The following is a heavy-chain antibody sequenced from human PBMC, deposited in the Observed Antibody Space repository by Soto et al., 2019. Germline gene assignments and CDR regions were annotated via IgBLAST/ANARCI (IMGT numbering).Heavy chain of an antibody. J-gene: IGHJ3*02. CDR1: GFTFSSYW. Sequence: EVQLVESGGGLVQPGGSLRLSCAASGFTFSSYWMTWVRQVPGKGLEWVAYINPDGSAKSYASSVKGRFTLSRDNAKNSLYLQMNSLRAEDTAVYYCAKPHTGKVAFHIWGQGTMVTVSS. CDR2: INPDGSAK. CDR3: AKPHTGKVAFHI. D-gene: IGHD6-13*01. V-gene: IGHV3-7*01.